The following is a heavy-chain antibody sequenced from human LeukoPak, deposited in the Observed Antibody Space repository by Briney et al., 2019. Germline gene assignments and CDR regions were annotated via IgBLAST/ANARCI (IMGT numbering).Heavy chain of an antibody. D-gene: IGHD3-22*01. CDR3: ARVKDDSSGYYHKGEFDY. Sequence: PSETLSLTCAVYGGSFSGYYWSWIRQPPGKGLEWIEEINHSGSTNYNPSLKSRVTISVDTSKNQFSLKLSFVTAADTAVYYCARVKDDSSGYYHKGEFDYWGQGTLVTVSS. CDR1: GGSFSGYY. CDR2: INHSGST. V-gene: IGHV4-34*01. J-gene: IGHJ4*02.